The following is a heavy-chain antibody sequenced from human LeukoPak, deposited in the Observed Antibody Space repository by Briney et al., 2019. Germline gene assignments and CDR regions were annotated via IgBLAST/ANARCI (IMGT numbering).Heavy chain of an antibody. D-gene: IGHD1-7*01. CDR3: AREYDGTVDY. V-gene: IGHV1-2*04. CDR1: GGTFSSYA. CDR2: INPNSGGT. Sequence: GASVKVSCKASGGTFSSYAISWVRQAPGQGLEWMGWINPNSGGTNYAQKFQGWVTMTRDTSISTAYMELSRLRSDDTAVYYCAREYDGTVDYWGQGTLVTVSS. J-gene: IGHJ4*02.